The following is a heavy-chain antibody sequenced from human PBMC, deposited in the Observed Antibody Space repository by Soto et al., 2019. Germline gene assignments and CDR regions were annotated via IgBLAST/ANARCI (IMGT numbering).Heavy chain of an antibody. D-gene: IGHD5-12*01. J-gene: IGHJ4*02. CDR3: AATRLGY. Sequence: EVQLVESGGGLVQPGGSLRLSCAVSGFTVSSNYMSWVRQAPGKGLEWVSVIYRGGSTYYADSVKGRFTISRHNSKTTLYFQMNSLRAEDTAVYYCAATRLGYWGQGTLVTVSS. CDR2: IYRGGST. V-gene: IGHV3-53*04. CDR1: GFTVSSNY.